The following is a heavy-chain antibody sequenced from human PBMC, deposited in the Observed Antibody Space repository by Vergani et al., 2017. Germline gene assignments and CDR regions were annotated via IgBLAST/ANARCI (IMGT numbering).Heavy chain of an antibody. Sequence: QVQLQESGPGLVKPSETLSLTCTVSGGSISSSSYYWGWIRQPPGKGLEWMGSIYYSGSTYYNPSLKSRVTISVDTSKNQFSLKLRSVTAADTAVYYCARGYCSSTSCYVNYFDYWGQGTLVTVSS. D-gene: IGHD2-2*01. V-gene: IGHV4-39*07. CDR2: IYYSGST. CDR1: GGSISSSSYY. J-gene: IGHJ4*02. CDR3: ARGYCSSTSCYVNYFDY.